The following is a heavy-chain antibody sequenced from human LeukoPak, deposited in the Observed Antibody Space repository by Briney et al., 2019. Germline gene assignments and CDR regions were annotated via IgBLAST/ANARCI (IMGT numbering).Heavy chain of an antibody. CDR3: ARAPPDFWGGYYAAMDV. CDR2: ISYDGSNK. V-gene: IGHV3-30*04. D-gene: IGHD3-3*01. CDR1: GFTFSSYA. J-gene: IGHJ6*02. Sequence: GGSLRLSCAASGFTFSSYAMHWVRQAPGKGLEWVAVISYDGSNKYYADSVKGRFTISRDNSKNTLYLQMNSLRTEDTAVYYSARAPPDFWGGYYAAMDVWGQGTTVIVSS.